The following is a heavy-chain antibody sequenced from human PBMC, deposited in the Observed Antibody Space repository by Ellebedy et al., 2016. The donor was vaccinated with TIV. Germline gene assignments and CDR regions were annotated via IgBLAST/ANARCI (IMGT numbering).Heavy chain of an antibody. D-gene: IGHD2-2*01. CDR1: GFAFSSFG. J-gene: IGHJ5*02. CDR3: AIQIFSGTSCQYDP. Sequence: GGSLRLXCAASGFAFSSFGMTWVRQAPGKGLEWVSSISYSGVSTYYADSVKGRFTISRDNYKNTLFLQMHSLGAEDTALYYCAIQIFSGTSCQYDPWGQGTLVTVSS. V-gene: IGHV3-23*01. CDR2: ISYSGVST.